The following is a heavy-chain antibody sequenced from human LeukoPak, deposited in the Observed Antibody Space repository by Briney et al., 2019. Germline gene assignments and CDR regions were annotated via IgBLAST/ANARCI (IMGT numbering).Heavy chain of an antibody. CDR3: ARDRPGGSSLDY. CDR1: GFTFSSYW. Sequence: GGSLRLSCAASGFTFSSYWMHWVRQAPGKGLVWVSRISTDGSRTGYADSVKGRFTISRDNAKNTLYLQMSSLRAEDTAVYYCARDRPGGSSLDYWGQGTLVTVSS. J-gene: IGHJ4*02. CDR2: ISTDGSRT. V-gene: IGHV3-74*01. D-gene: IGHD6-13*01.